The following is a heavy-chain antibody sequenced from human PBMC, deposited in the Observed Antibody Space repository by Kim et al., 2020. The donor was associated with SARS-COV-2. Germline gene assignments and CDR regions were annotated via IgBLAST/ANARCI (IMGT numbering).Heavy chain of an antibody. Sequence: GGSLRLSCAASGFTFSDYYMSWIRQAPGKGLEWVSYISSSGSTIYYADSVKGRFTISRDNDKNSLYLQMNSLRAEDTAVYYCARERSITIFGVVIIRWFDPWGQGTLVTVSS. CDR2: ISSSGSTI. CDR1: GFTFSDYY. CDR3: ARERSITIFGVVIIRWFDP. J-gene: IGHJ5*02. V-gene: IGHV3-11*01. D-gene: IGHD3-3*01.